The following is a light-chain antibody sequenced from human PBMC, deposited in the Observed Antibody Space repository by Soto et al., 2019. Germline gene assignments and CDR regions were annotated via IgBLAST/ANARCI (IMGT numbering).Light chain of an antibody. CDR2: DAS. Sequence: EIVLTQSPATLSLSPGERATLSCRASQSVSSYLAWYQQKPGQAPRLLIYDASNRATGIPARFSGSGSGTVFTLTISSLESEDFAVYYCQQRSNWPPITFGQGTRLEIK. V-gene: IGKV3-11*01. CDR1: QSVSSY. J-gene: IGKJ5*01. CDR3: QQRSNWPPIT.